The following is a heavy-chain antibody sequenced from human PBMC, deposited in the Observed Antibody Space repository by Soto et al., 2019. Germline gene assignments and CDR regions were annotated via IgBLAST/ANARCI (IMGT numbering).Heavy chain of an antibody. CDR3: ARDYYDSSGYQIPTHWFDP. CDR1: GFTFSSYG. CDR2: ISYDGSNK. Sequence: GGSLRLSCAASGFTFSSYGMHWVRQVPGKGLEWVAVISYDGSNKYYADSVKGRFTISRDNSKNTLYLQMNSLRAEDTAVYYCARDYYDSSGYQIPTHWFDPWGQGT. D-gene: IGHD3-22*01. J-gene: IGHJ5*02. V-gene: IGHV3-30*03.